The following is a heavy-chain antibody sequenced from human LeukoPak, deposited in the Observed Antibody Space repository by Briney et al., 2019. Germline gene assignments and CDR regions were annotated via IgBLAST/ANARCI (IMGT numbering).Heavy chain of an antibody. D-gene: IGHD3-10*01. CDR1: GYTFASDD. CDR2: INPNSGYT. CDR3: AKAPNYYGSGSPYQMDV. Sequence: ASVKVSCKASGYTFASDDINWVRQATGQGLEWMGWINPNSGYTGYAQEFQGRVTMTANPSISTVYLELSSLRSEDTAVYYCAKAPNYYGSGSPYQMDVWGKGTMVTVSS. V-gene: IGHV1-8*01. J-gene: IGHJ6*04.